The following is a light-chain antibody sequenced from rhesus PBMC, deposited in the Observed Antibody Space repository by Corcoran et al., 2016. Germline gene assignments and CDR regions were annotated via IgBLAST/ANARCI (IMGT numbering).Light chain of an antibody. J-gene: IGKJ1*01. CDR1: QGISNY. Sequence: DIQMTQSPSSLSASVGDTVTITCRASQGISNYLVWYQQKPGKAPKPLIYYASKLESGVPSRFSGSGSGTDCTLTISSLQPEAFATYSCQQHNSYPRTFGQGTKVEIK. CDR2: YAS. V-gene: IGKV1S14*01. CDR3: QQHNSYPRT.